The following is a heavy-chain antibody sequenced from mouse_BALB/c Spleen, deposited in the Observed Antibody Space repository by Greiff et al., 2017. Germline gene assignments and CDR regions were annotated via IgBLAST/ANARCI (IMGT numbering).Heavy chain of an antibody. CDR1: GYTFTSYW. CDR2: IYPGSGST. J-gene: IGHJ3*01. D-gene: IGHD2-10*02. V-gene: IGHV1S22*01. CDR3: TRRGYGNYGVAY. Sequence: LQQPGSELVRPGASVKLSCKASGYTFTSYWMHWVKQRHGQGLEWIGNIYPGSGSTNYDEKFKSKGTLTVDTSSSTAYMHLSSLTSEDSAVYYCTRRGYGNYGVAYWGQGTLVTVSA.